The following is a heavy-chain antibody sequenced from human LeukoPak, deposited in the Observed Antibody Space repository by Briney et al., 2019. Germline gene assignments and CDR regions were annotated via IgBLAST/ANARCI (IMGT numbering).Heavy chain of an antibody. J-gene: IGHJ5*02. Sequence: GASVKVSCKASVYSFTSHYMHWGRQAPGQGREWMGVINPRGTSTIYAEKFQSRIIMTRDMSTTTDYMELSSLKSDDTAVYYCARDDSMHERGWWFDPWGQGTLVTVSS. CDR1: VYSFTSHY. D-gene: IGHD1-1*01. CDR3: ARDDSMHERGWWFDP. CDR2: INPRGTST. V-gene: IGHV1-46*01.